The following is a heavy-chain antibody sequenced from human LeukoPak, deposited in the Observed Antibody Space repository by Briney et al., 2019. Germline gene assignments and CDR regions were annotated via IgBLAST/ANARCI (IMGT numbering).Heavy chain of an antibody. CDR1: GYSFTSYW. Sequence: GESLKISCKGSGYSFTSYWIGWVRQMPGKGLEWMGIIYPGDSDTRYSPSFQGQVTISADKSISTAYLQWSSLTASDTAMYYCARHSEDPLYGDYGWFDPWGQGTLVTVSS. J-gene: IGHJ5*02. V-gene: IGHV5-51*01. CDR2: IYPGDSDT. D-gene: IGHD4-17*01. CDR3: ARHSEDPLYGDYGWFDP.